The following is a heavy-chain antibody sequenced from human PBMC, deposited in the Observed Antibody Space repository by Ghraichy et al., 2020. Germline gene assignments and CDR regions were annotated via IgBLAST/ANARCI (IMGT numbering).Heavy chain of an antibody. D-gene: IGHD6-13*01. CDR3: ASLKYDKTAAGSNFDY. CDR2: IYYTGST. V-gene: IGHV4-59*01. CDR1: GGSISSYY. Sequence: SETLSLTCTVSGGSISSYYWSWIRQPPGKGLEWIGYIYYTGSTNYNPSLKSRVTISGDTSKNQFSLKLRSVTAADTALYYCASLKYDKTAAGSNFDYWGQGTLVTVSS. J-gene: IGHJ4*02.